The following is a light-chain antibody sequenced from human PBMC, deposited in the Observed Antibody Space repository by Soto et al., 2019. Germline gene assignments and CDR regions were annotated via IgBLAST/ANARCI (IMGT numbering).Light chain of an antibody. CDR3: QQYNSYWT. V-gene: IGKV1-5*03. Sequence: DIQMTQSPSTLSASVGDRVTITCRASPSISSWLAWYQQKPGKAPKLLIYKASSLDSGVPSRFSGSGSGREFTLTISSLQPDDFATYYCQQYNSYWTLGQGTKVEIK. CDR2: KAS. J-gene: IGKJ1*01. CDR1: PSISSW.